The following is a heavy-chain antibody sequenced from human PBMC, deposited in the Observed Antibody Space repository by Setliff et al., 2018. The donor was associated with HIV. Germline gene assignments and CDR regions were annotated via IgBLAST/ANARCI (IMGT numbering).Heavy chain of an antibody. CDR1: CYPFTSHD. J-gene: IGHJ5*02. CDR3: ARGGRIAAARFGLFDP. D-gene: IGHD6-13*01. V-gene: IGHV1-18*01. CDR2: ISAYNGNT. Sequence: GSSVKVSCKASCYPFTSHDISWVRHAPGQGLEWMGWISAYNGNTNYAQKFQGRVTMTRDTSICTAYMELSRLRTDDTAVYYCARGGRIAAARFGLFDPWGQGTLVTVSS.